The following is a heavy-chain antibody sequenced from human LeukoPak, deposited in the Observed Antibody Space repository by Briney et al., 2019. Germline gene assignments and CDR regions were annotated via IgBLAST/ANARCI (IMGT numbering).Heavy chain of an antibody. Sequence: GRSLRLSRAASGFTFSSYAMHWVRQAPGKGLEWVAVISYDGSNKYYADSVKGRFTISRDNSKNTLYLQMNSLRAEDTAVYYCARDIGMARFDYWGQGTLVTVSS. V-gene: IGHV3-30-3*01. D-gene: IGHD1-14*01. J-gene: IGHJ4*02. CDR1: GFTFSSYA. CDR2: ISYDGSNK. CDR3: ARDIGMARFDY.